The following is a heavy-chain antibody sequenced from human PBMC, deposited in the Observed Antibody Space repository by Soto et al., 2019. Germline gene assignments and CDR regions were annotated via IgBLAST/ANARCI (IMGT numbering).Heavy chain of an antibody. Sequence: QVQLVQSGAEVKKPGASVKVSCKASGYTFTSYGISWVRQAPGQGLEWMGWISAYNGNTNYAQKLQGRVTMTTDTSTSTAYMELRSLRSDDTAVYYCARDWEVFGSPPGGWFDPWGQGTLVTVSS. CDR3: ARDWEVFGSPPGGWFDP. CDR1: GYTFTSYG. D-gene: IGHD3-10*02. V-gene: IGHV1-18*01. J-gene: IGHJ5*02. CDR2: ISAYNGNT.